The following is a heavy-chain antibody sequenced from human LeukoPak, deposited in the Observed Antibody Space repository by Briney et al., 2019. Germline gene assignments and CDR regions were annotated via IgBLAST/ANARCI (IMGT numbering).Heavy chain of an antibody. D-gene: IGHD1-26*01. CDR2: ISTDGSRP. V-gene: IGHV3-74*01. CDR1: GFTFSSYW. CDR3: ARAGWGGAFDI. J-gene: IGHJ3*02. Sequence: GGSLRLSCAASGFTFSSYWMHWVRQAPGKGLVWVSRISTDGSRPSYADSVKGRFTISRDNAKNTLYLQINSLRAEDTAVYYCARAGWGGAFDIWGQGTMVTVSS.